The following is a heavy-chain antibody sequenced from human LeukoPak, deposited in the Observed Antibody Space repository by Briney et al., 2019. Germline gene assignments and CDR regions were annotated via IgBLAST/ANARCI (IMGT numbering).Heavy chain of an antibody. D-gene: IGHD2-2*02. CDR3: ASPIVVVPAAIFHFDY. CDR1: GGSFSGYY. Sequence: PSETLSLTCAVYGGSFSGYYWSWIRQPPGKGLEWIGEINHSGSTYYNPSLKSRVTISVGTSKNQFSLKLSSVTAADTAVYYCASPIVVVPAAIFHFDYWGQGTLVTVSS. CDR2: INHSGST. V-gene: IGHV4-34*01. J-gene: IGHJ4*02.